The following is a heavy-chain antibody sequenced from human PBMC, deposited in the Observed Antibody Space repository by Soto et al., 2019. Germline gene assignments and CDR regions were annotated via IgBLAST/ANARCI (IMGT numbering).Heavy chain of an antibody. V-gene: IGHV4-59*01. J-gene: IGHJ6*02. CDR1: GGSISSYY. CDR3: ARDNRADGYNSRYYYYYGMDV. CDR2: IYYSGST. Sequence: SETLSLTCTVSGGSISSYYWSWIRQPPGKGLEWIGYIYYSGSTNYNPSLKSRVTISVDTSKNQFSLKLSSVTAADTAVYYCARDNRADGYNSRYYYYYGMDVWGQGTTVTVS. D-gene: IGHD1-1*01.